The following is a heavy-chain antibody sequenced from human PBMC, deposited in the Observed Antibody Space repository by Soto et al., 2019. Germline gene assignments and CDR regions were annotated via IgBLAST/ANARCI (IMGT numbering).Heavy chain of an antibody. D-gene: IGHD6-13*01. CDR3: ARDHSIAAAGAWWLDP. V-gene: IGHV1-46*01. J-gene: IGHJ5*02. CDR2: INPSGGST. CDR1: GYTFTSNY. Sequence: ASVKVSCKASGYTFTSNYVHWVRRAPGQGLEWMGIINPSGGSTNYAQKFQGRVTVTRDTSTSTVYMELSSLRSEDTAVYYCARDHSIAAAGAWWLDPWGQGTLVTVSS.